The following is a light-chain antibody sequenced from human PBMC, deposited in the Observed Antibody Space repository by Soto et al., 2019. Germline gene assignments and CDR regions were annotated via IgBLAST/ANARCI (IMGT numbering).Light chain of an antibody. J-gene: IGKJ1*01. CDR3: QQYNNWPRT. V-gene: IGKV3-15*01. CDR1: QSVSSN. Sequence: EIVMTQSPATLSVAPGERATLSCRASQSVSSNLAWYQQKPGHAPRLLIYGAATRATGFPARFSGSGSGTEFTLTISSLQSEDLAVYYCQQYNNWPRTFGQGTKVEIK. CDR2: GAA.